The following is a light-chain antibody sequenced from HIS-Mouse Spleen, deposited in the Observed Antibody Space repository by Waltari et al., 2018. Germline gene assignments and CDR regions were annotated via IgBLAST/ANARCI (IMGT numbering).Light chain of an antibody. J-gene: IGLJ2*01. V-gene: IGLV3-10*01. CDR2: EDS. CDR1: ALPNKY. CDR3: YSTDSSGNHRV. Sequence: SYELTQPPSVSVSPGQTARITCSGDALPNKYAYWYQQKLGPAPGQVIYEDSKRPAGIPGRFSGSSSWTMATLTISGGQVEDEADYYCYSTDSSGNHRVFGGGTKLTVL.